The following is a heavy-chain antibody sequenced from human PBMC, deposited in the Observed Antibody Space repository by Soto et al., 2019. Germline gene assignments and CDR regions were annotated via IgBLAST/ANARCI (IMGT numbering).Heavy chain of an antibody. CDR1: GYTFTSYG. Sequence: ASVKVSCKASGYTFTSYGISWVRQAPGQGLEWMGWISAYNGNTNYAQKLQGRVTMTTDTSTSTAYMELRSLRSDDTAVYYCARDQGVQLFGWDWCGMDVWGQGTTVTVSS. CDR2: ISAYNGNT. D-gene: IGHD5-18*01. V-gene: IGHV1-18*01. J-gene: IGHJ6*02. CDR3: ARDQGVQLFGWDWCGMDV.